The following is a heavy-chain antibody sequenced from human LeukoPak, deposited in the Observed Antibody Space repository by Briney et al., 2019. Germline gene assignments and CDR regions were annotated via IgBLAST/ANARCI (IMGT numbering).Heavy chain of an antibody. CDR1: GFSLSTSGVG. J-gene: IGHJ4*02. V-gene: IGHV2-5*02. Sequence: SGPTLVNPTQTLTLTCTFSGFSLSTSGVGVGWIRQPPGKALEWLALLYWDDDKRYSPSLKSRLTITKDTSKNQVVLTMTNMDPVDTATYYCAHSLRIAVAGPPGVFDYWGQGTLVTVSS. CDR2: LYWDDDK. D-gene: IGHD6-19*01. CDR3: AHSLRIAVAGPPGVFDY.